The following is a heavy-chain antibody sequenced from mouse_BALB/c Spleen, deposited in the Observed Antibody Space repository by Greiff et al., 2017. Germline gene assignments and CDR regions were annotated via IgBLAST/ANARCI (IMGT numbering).Heavy chain of an antibody. J-gene: IGHJ2*01. CDR3: ARGGNYVSYFDY. CDR1: GYTFTDYA. CDR2: ISTYYGNT. D-gene: IGHD2-1*01. Sequence: VQLQESGPELVRPGVSVKISCKGSGYTFTDYAMHWVKQSHAKSLEWIGVISTYYGNTNYNQKFKGKATMTVDKSSSTAYMELARLTSEDSAIYYCARGGNYVSYFDYWGQGTTLTVSS. V-gene: IGHV1-67*01.